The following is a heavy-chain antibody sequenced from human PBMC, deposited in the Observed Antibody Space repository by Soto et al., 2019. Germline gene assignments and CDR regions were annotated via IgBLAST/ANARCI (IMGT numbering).Heavy chain of an antibody. CDR1: GGSIGSYH. CDR2: IYVSGST. J-gene: IGHJ4*02. V-gene: IGHV4-4*07. Sequence: XATLSLSCTVCGGSIGSYHWSWIRQPAGKGLEWIGRIYVSGSTDYNPSLTSRVTMSVDTSKKQFSLKVKSVTAADTAVYYCARRGSRESWLADFWGQGSLVTVSS. D-gene: IGHD6-19*01. CDR3: ARRGSRESWLADF.